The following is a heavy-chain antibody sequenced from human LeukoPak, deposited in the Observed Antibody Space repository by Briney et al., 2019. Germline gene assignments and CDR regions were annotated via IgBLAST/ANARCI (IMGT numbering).Heavy chain of an antibody. Sequence: GGSLRLSCVASRFNFNTYGMHGVRQAPGKGLEWVAVMWYDGSNEYYADSVKGRFTISRDNSKNTLYLQMNSLRVEDTAVYYCARERRYFDWIPDGMDVWGQGTTVTVSS. D-gene: IGHD3-9*01. J-gene: IGHJ6*02. V-gene: IGHV3-33*01. CDR1: RFNFNTYG. CDR3: ARERRYFDWIPDGMDV. CDR2: MWYDGSNE.